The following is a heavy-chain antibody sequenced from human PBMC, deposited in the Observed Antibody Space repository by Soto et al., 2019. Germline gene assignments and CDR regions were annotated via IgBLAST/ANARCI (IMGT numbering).Heavy chain of an antibody. CDR3: ARGPGILNP. V-gene: IGHV4-59*02. CDR1: GGYVSSYY. J-gene: IGHJ5*02. D-gene: IGHD3-9*01. Sequence: ETLSRTYTVRGGYVSSYYWSWIRQKTGKGLEWIGYIYYSGSTNYNPSLKSRVTIKPDTSKNQFSLHLNSVTPEDTAVYYCARGPGILNPWGQGILVTVSS. CDR2: IYYSGST.